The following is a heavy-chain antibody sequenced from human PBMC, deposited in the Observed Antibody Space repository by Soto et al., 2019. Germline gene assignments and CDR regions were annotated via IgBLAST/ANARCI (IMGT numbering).Heavy chain of an antibody. J-gene: IGHJ4*02. CDR3: ARAKLNEKVVVPAATPLGLDY. D-gene: IGHD2-2*01. CDR1: GGSFSGYY. Sequence: SETLSLTCAVYGGSFSGYYWSWIRQPPGKGLEWIGEINHSGSTNYNPSLKSRVTISVDTSKNQFSLKLSSVTAADTAVYYCARAKLNEKVVVPAATPLGLDYWGQGTLVTVSS. V-gene: IGHV4-34*01. CDR2: INHSGST.